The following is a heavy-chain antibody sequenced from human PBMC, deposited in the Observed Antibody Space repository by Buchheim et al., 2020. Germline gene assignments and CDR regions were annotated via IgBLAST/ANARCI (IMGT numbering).Heavy chain of an antibody. V-gene: IGHV1-46*01. CDR1: GYTFTSYY. D-gene: IGHD6-13*01. CDR3: ARALRIAAAGARLGWFDP. CDR2: INPSGGST. Sequence: QVQLVQSGAEVKKPGASVKFSCKASGYTFTSYYMHWVRQAPGQGLEWMGIINPSGGSTSYAQKFQGRVTMTRDTSTSTVYMELSSLRSEDTAVYYCARALRIAAAGARLGWFDPWGQGTL. J-gene: IGHJ5*02.